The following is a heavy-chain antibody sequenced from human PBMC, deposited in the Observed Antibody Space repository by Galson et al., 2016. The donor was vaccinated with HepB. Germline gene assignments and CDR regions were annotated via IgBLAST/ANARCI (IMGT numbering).Heavy chain of an antibody. V-gene: IGHV3-33*01. CDR3: ARAGMGTHRRYYGMDV. Sequence: SLRLSCAASGFSLRSYGTHWVRQAPGKGLESVAVMWFDGSNDHYAASVKGRFTISRDISKSTVYLQMDRLRVEDTAVYYCARAGMGTHRRYYGMDVWGQGTTVTVSS. J-gene: IGHJ6*02. CDR2: MWFDGSND. D-gene: IGHD7-27*01. CDR1: GFSLRSYG.